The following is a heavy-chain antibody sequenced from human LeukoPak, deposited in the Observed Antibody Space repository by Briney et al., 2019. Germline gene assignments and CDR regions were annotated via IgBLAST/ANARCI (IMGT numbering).Heavy chain of an antibody. D-gene: IGHD3-3*01. Sequence: SVKVSCKASGGTFSNYAISWVRQAPGQGLEWMGRIIPIFGTANYAQKFQGRVTITTDESTSTAYMELSSLRSEDTAVYYCARASITIFGVDPSEDVWGKGTTVTVSS. CDR3: ARASITIFGVDPSEDV. CDR2: IIPIFGTA. V-gene: IGHV1-69*05. CDR1: GGTFSNYA. J-gene: IGHJ6*04.